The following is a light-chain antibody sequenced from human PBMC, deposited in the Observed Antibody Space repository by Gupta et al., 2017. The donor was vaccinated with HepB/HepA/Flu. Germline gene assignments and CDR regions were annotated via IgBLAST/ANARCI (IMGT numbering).Light chain of an antibody. Sequence: DIVLTQSPGTLSLSPGQRATLSCRASQTVYNNYLAWYQHRPGQAPRLLVYGASSRATGAPERFSGSGSGTDFTLTISRLEPEDFAVYYWQQYRRSPTFGGGTKVELK. CDR2: GAS. V-gene: IGKV3-20*01. J-gene: IGKJ4*01. CDR1: QTVYNNY. CDR3: QQYRRSPT.